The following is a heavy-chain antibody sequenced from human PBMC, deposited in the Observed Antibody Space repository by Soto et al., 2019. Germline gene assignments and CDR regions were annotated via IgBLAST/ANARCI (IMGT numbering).Heavy chain of an antibody. J-gene: IGHJ4*02. D-gene: IGHD5-18*01. CDR1: GGSISSSSYY. CDR2: IYYSGST. V-gene: IGHV4-39*01. CDR3: ARQPHTAMVSGLDY. Sequence: SETLSLTCTVSGGSISSSSYYWGWIRQPPGKGLEWIGSIYYSGSTYYNPSLKSRVTISVDTSKNQFSLKLSSVTAADTAVYYCARQPHTAMVSGLDYWGQGTLVTVSS.